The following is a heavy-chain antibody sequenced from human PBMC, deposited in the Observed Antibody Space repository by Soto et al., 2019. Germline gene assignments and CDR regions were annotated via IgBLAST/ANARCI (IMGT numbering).Heavy chain of an antibody. CDR3: ARVGPNCSGGSCFDYYYYYGMDV. Sequence: QVQLVQSGAEVKKPGSSVKVSCKASGGTFSSYAISWVRQAPGQGLEWMGGIIPIFGTANYAQKLQGRVTITADESTSTADMALSSLRSEDTAVYYCARVGPNCSGGSCFDYYYYYGMDVWGQGTTVTVSS. CDR1: GGTFSSYA. CDR2: IIPIFGTA. V-gene: IGHV1-69*01. D-gene: IGHD2-15*01. J-gene: IGHJ6*02.